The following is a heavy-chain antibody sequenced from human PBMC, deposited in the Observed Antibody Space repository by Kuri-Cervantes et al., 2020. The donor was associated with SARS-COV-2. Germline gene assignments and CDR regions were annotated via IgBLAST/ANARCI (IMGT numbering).Heavy chain of an antibody. CDR2: ISSSSSYT. Sequence: GESLKISCAASGFTFSDYYMSWIRQAPGKGLEWVSYISSSSSYTNYADSVKGRFTISRDNAKNSLYLQMNSLRAEDTAVYYCARRQGSGWYLGLSANWFDPWGQGTLVTVSS. CDR3: ARRQGSGWYLGLSANWFDP. CDR1: GFTFSDYY. J-gene: IGHJ5*02. V-gene: IGHV3-11*06. D-gene: IGHD6-19*01.